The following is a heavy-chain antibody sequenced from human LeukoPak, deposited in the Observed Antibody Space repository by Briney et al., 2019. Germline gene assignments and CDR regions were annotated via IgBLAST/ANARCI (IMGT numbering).Heavy chain of an antibody. V-gene: IGHV3-21*01. CDR3: ARDGSITIFGVVIMNGMDV. J-gene: IGHJ6*02. D-gene: IGHD3-3*01. CDR1: GFTFSSYS. CDR2: ISSSSSYI. Sequence: GGSLRLSCAASGFTFSSYSMNWVRQAPGKGLEWVSSISSSSSYIYYADSVKGRFTISRDNAKNSLYLQMNSLRAEDTAVYYCARDGSITIFGVVIMNGMDVWGQGTTGTVSS.